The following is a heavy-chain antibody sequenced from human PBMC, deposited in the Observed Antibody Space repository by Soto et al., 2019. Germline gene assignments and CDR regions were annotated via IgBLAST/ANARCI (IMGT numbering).Heavy chain of an antibody. CDR3: AKQFGTGWYYFDH. CDR1: GFTFSTYG. J-gene: IGHJ4*02. V-gene: IGHV3-30*18. D-gene: IGHD6-19*01. CDR2: ISYDGTNK. Sequence: QVKLVQSGGGEVQPGRSLRLSCAASGFTFSTYGMHWVRQAPGKGLEWVALISYDGTNKYYVDSVKGRFTISRDNSKNTDYMQMNTLKAEETAWDYCAKQFGTGWYYFDHWGQGTLVTVSS.